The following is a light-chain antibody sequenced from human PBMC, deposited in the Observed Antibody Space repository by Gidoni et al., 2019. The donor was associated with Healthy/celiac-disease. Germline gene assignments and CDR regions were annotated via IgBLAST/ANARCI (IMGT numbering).Light chain of an antibody. J-gene: IGKJ1*01. V-gene: IGKV3-20*01. CDR1: QSVSSSY. CDR2: GAS. CDR3: QQYGSSPST. Sequence: IVLTPSPGTLSLSPGERATLSCRASQSVSSSYLSWYQQKPGQAPRLLIYGASSRATGSPDRVSGRGSGTDFTLNISRLEPEDFAVYYCQQYGSSPSTFXXXTKVEIK.